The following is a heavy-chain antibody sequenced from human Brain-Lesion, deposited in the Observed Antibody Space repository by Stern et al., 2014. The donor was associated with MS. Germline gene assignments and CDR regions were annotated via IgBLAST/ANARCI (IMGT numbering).Heavy chain of an antibody. J-gene: IGHJ5*02. CDR1: GGSVSSTSYA. Sequence: VQLQESGPGLVKPSETLSLTCTVAGGSVSSTSYAWAWIRQPPGKGLEWIGTIYYSGNTHYSPSLQRRLTIYLATSKHQFSLQLGSVTAADTAVYYCAGEEDIRYCSGGSCTGNWFDPWGQGTLVTVSS. CDR3: AGEEDIRYCSGGSCTGNWFDP. V-gene: IGHV4-39*01. CDR2: IYYSGNT. D-gene: IGHD2-15*01.